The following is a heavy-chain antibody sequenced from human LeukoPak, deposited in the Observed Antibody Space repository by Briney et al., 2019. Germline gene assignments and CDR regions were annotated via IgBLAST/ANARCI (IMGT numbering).Heavy chain of an antibody. CDR2: INPNSGGT. V-gene: IGHV1-2*02. CDR1: GYTFTGDY. CDR3: ARVHTMVRGVTTTNWFDP. Sequence: ASVKVSGKALGYTFTGDYMRWVGQAPGQGLEWMGWINPNSGGTNYAQKFQGRVTMTRDTSISTAYMELSRLRSDDTAVYYCARVHTMVRGVTTTNWFDPWGQGTLVTVSS. J-gene: IGHJ5*02. D-gene: IGHD3-10*01.